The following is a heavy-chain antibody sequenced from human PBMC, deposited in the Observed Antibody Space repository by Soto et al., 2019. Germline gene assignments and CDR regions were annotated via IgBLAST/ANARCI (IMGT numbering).Heavy chain of an antibody. D-gene: IGHD2-2*01. V-gene: IGHV1-69*02. Sequence: QVQLVQSGAEVKKPGSSVKVSCKASGGTFSSYTISWVRQAPGQGLEWMGRIIPILGIANYEQKFQGRVTPPAGKSASSAYMELSSLRSEDTAVYYCAMEYCSSTCCYRDYWGQGTLVTVSS. CDR1: GGTFSSYT. CDR3: AMEYCSSTCCYRDY. CDR2: IIPILGIA. J-gene: IGHJ4*02.